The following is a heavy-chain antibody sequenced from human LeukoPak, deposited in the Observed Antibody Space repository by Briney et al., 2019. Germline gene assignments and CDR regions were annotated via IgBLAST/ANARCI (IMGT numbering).Heavy chain of an antibody. CDR3: ARESYDFWSGPLYYYYGMDV. D-gene: IGHD3-3*01. CDR2: ISYDGSNK. J-gene: IGHJ6*02. Sequence: GGSLRLSCAASGFTFSSYAMSWVRQAPGKGLEWVAVISYDGSNKYYADSVKGRFTISRDNSKNTLYLQMNSLRAEDTAVYYCARESYDFWSGPLYYYYGMDVWGQGTTVTVSS. CDR1: GFTFSSYA. V-gene: IGHV3-30*04.